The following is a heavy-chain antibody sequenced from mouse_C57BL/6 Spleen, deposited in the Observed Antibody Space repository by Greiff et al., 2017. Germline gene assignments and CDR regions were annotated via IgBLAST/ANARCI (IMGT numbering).Heavy chain of an antibody. V-gene: IGHV1-42*01. CDR1: GYSFTGYY. CDR3: ARGEPWFAY. Sequence: VQLQQSGPELVKPGASVKISCKASGYSFTGYYMNWVKQSPEKSLEWIGEINPSTGGTTYNQKFKAKATLTVDKSSSTAYMQLRSLTSEDSAVYYCARGEPWFAYWGQGTLVTVSA. J-gene: IGHJ3*01. CDR2: INPSTGGT.